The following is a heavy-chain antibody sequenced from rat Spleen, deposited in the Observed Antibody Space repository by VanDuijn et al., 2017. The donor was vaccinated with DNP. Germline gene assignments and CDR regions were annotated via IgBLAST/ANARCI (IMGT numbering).Heavy chain of an antibody. CDR2: LRYDGGST. V-gene: IGHV5-22*01. J-gene: IGHJ2*01. Sequence: EVQLVESGGGLVQPGRSLKLLCAASGFTFSDYYMAWIRQAPTKGLEWVAYLRYDGGSTKYGDSVKGRFTISRDNAENTVYLQMSSLRSEDTATYYCASWAPIAPLSTSNYWGQGVMVTVSS. D-gene: IGHD1-2*01. CDR3: ASWAPIAPLSTSNY. CDR1: GFTFSDYY.